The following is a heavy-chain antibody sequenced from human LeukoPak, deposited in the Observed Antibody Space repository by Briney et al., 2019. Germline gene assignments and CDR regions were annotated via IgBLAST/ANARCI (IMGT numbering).Heavy chain of an antibody. Sequence: ASVKVSCKASGYTFTSYGISWVRQAPGQGLEWMGWISAYNGNTNYAQKLQGRVTMTTDTSTSTAYMELRSLRSDGTAVYYCATGLTSPNTIFAAGYFDYWGQGTLVTVSS. CDR3: ATGLTSPNTIFAAGYFDY. J-gene: IGHJ4*02. CDR2: ISAYNGNT. D-gene: IGHD3-3*01. V-gene: IGHV1-18*01. CDR1: GYTFTSYG.